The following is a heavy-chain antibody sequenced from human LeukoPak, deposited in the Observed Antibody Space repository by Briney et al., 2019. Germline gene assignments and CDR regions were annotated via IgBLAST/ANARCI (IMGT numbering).Heavy chain of an antibody. CDR1: GFTFSSYS. D-gene: IGHD2-2*01. V-gene: IGHV3-21*01. CDR3: ARECSSTSCYEVGY. Sequence: GGSLRLSCAASGFTFSSYSMNWVRQAPGKGLEWVSSISSSSSYIYYADSVKGRFTISRDNAKNSLYLQMNSLRAEDTAVYYCARECSSTSCYEVGYWGQGTLVTVSS. J-gene: IGHJ4*02. CDR2: ISSSSSYI.